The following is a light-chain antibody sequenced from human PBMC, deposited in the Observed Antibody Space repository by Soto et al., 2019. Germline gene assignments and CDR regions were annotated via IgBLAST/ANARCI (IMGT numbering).Light chain of an antibody. J-gene: IGKJ2*01. Sequence: DIQMTQSPSSLSTSVGDRVTITCRASQSISSYLNWYQQKPGKAPKLLIYAASVLQSGVPSRFSGSGSGTDFTLTISSLQPEDFATYYCQQIYSTPRTFGQGTKLEIK. CDR3: QQIYSTPRT. CDR2: AAS. V-gene: IGKV1-39*01. CDR1: QSISSY.